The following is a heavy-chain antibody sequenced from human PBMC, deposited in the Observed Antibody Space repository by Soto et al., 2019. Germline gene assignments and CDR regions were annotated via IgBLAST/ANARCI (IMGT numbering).Heavy chain of an antibody. D-gene: IGHD3-10*01. CDR2: ISDNGGRT. CDR1: GFTFSNYA. Sequence: EVQLLESGGGLVQPGGTLRLSCAASGFTFSNYAMSWVRQAPGKGLEWVSSISDNGGRTYYVDSVKGRFTISRDNSRSTLYLQMSSLRADDTAVYYCAKIFYYCGSGRGAFDIWGQGTMVTVSS. J-gene: IGHJ3*02. CDR3: AKIFYYCGSGRGAFDI. V-gene: IGHV3-23*01.